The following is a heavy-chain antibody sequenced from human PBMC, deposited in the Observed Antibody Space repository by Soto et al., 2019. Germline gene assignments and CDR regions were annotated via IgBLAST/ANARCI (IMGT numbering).Heavy chain of an antibody. D-gene: IGHD2-2*02. CDR3: ARGSCSSTSCYKEYYFDL. Sequence: QVQLVQSGAEVKKPGSSVKVSCKASGGTFSGYAISWVRQAPGQGLEWMGEIIPMFGTSNYAQKFQGRVTITADESTSIAYMELSRLRSEDTAVYYCARGSCSSTSCYKEYYFDLWGQGTLVTASS. J-gene: IGHJ4*02. V-gene: IGHV1-69*01. CDR2: IIPMFGTS. CDR1: GGTFSGYA.